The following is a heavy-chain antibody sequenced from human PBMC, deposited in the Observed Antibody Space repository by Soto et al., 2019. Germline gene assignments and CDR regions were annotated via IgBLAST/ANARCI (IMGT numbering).Heavy chain of an antibody. D-gene: IGHD3-9*01. Sequence: SETLSLTCTVSGGSISSGGYYWSWIRQHPGKGLEWIGYIYYSGSTYYKPSLKSRVTISVDTSKNQFSLKLSSVTAADTAEYNCVRNGLSDILTGYYRDWFDPWGQGTLVTVSS. CDR1: GGSISSGGYY. V-gene: IGHV4-31*03. J-gene: IGHJ5*02. CDR3: VRNGLSDILTGYYRDWFDP. CDR2: IYYSGST.